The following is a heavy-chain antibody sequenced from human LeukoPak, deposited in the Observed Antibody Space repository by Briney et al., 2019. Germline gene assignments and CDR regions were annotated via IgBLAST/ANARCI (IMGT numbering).Heavy chain of an antibody. D-gene: IGHD5-12*01. CDR3: AKDRPSYSGYDYEGY. J-gene: IGHJ4*02. CDR2: ISGSGGST. CDR1: GFTFSGYE. Sequence: GGSLRLSCAASGFTFSGYEMSWVRQAPGKGLEWVSAISGSGGSTYYADSVKGRFTISRDNSKNTLYLQMNSLRAEDTAVYYCAKDRPSYSGYDYEGYWGQGTLVTVSS. V-gene: IGHV3-23*01.